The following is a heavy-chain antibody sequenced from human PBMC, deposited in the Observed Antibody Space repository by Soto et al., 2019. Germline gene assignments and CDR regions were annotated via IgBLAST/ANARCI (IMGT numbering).Heavy chain of an antibody. CDR1: GYTFTGYY. CDR2: INPNSGGT. V-gene: IGHV1-2*04. D-gene: IGHD3-9*01. Sequence: ASVKVSCKASGYTFTGYYMHWVRQAPGQGLEWMGWINPNSGGTNYAQKFQGWVTMTRDTSISTAYMELSRLRSDDTAVYYCARGAYYDILTGYYKDDWFDPWGQGTLVTSPQ. J-gene: IGHJ5*02. CDR3: ARGAYYDILTGYYKDDWFDP.